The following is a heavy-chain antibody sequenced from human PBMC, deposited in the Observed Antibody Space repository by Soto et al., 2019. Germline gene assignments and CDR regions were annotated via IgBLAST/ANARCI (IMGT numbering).Heavy chain of an antibody. CDR3: AREGTVTSFDY. J-gene: IGHJ4*02. CDR2: ISAYNGNT. V-gene: IGHV1-18*01. CDR1: GYTFTSYG. D-gene: IGHD4-17*01. Sequence: ASVKVSCKASGYTFTSYGISWVRQAPGQGLEWMGWISAYNGNTNYAQKIQSRVTMTTDTSTSTAYMGLRSLRSDDTAVYYCAREGTVTSFDYWGQGTLVTVSS.